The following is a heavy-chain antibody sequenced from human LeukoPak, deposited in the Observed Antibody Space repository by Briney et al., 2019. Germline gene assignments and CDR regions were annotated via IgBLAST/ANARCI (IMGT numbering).Heavy chain of an antibody. CDR2: IKSKTDGGTT. Sequence: SGGSLRLSCAASGFTFSNAWMSWVRQAPGKGLEWVGRIKSKTDGGTTDYAAPVKGRFTISRDDSKNTLYLQMNSLKTEDTAVYYCTTASRMYYYDSSGYYYYYYMDVWGKGTTVTVSS. D-gene: IGHD3-22*01. V-gene: IGHV3-15*01. CDR3: TTASRMYYYDSSGYYYYYYMDV. J-gene: IGHJ6*03. CDR1: GFTFSNAW.